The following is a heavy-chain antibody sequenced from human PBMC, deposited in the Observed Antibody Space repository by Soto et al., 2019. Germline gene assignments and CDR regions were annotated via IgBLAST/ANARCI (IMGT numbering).Heavy chain of an antibody. D-gene: IGHD2-2*01. CDR1: GYTLTELS. CDR3: ATVCSTSCYYGPDY. Sequence: GASVKVSCKVSGYTLTELSMHWVRQAPGKGLEWMGGFDPEDGETIYAQKFQGRVTMTEDTSTDTAYMELSSLRSEDTAVYYCATVCSTSCYYGPDYWGQGTPVTVSS. CDR2: FDPEDGET. V-gene: IGHV1-24*01. J-gene: IGHJ4*02.